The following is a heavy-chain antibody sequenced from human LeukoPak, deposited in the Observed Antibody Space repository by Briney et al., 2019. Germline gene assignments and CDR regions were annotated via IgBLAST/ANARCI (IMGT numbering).Heavy chain of an antibody. J-gene: IGHJ6*02. V-gene: IGHV3-73*01. CDR2: IRSKANSYAT. CDR1: GFTFSGSA. D-gene: IGHD6-13*01. Sequence: GGSLRLSCAASGFTFSGSAMHWVRQASGKGLEWVGRIRSKANSYATAYAASVKGRFTISRDDSKNTAYLQMNSLKTEDTAVYYCTRLGDASIAAAGPSYYYGMDVWGQGTTVTVSS. CDR3: TRLGDASIAAAGPSYYYGMDV.